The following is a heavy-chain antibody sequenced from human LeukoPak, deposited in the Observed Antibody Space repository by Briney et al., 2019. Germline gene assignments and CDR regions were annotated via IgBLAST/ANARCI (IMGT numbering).Heavy chain of an antibody. J-gene: IGHJ4*02. CDR3: AKASKPANTVLVTAAIDC. V-gene: IGHV3-23*01. Sequence: PGRSLRLSTPAPGFTFSSYVMTWIRKAPGKGLDWHSAISGGGGNTYYGDSVKGRFSVSRDNSKNTLYLQMNSLSVEETATYYCAKASKPANTVLVTAAIDCWGRGTLVTVSS. CDR1: GFTFSSYV. D-gene: IGHD2-2*01. CDR2: ISGGGGNT.